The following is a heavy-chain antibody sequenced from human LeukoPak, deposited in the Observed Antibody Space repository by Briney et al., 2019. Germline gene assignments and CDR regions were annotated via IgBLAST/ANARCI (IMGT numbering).Heavy chain of an antibody. CDR1: GGSISNSNYY. D-gene: IGHD3-10*01. Sequence: SETLSLTCIVSGGSISNSNYYWGWIRQPPGRGLEWIGSIFYDGSSDYNPSLKSRVTISVDTSKNKFSLKVNSVTAADTAVYFCARYYGSGRDGDYWGQGTLVTASS. V-gene: IGHV4-39*01. CDR3: ARYYGSGRDGDY. J-gene: IGHJ4*02. CDR2: IFYDGSS.